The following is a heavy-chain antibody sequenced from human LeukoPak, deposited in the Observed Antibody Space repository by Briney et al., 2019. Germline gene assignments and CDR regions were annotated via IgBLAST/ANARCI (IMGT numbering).Heavy chain of an antibody. Sequence: SETLSLTCTVSGGSISSHYWSWIRQPPGKGLEWIGYIYYNGITNYNPSLKSRVTISVDTSKNQFSLKLSSVTAADTAMYYCARHLYSGYDRVFDYWGQGTLVTISS. CDR2: IYYNGIT. J-gene: IGHJ4*02. V-gene: IGHV4-59*08. CDR3: ARHLYSGYDRVFDY. D-gene: IGHD5-12*01. CDR1: GGSISSHY.